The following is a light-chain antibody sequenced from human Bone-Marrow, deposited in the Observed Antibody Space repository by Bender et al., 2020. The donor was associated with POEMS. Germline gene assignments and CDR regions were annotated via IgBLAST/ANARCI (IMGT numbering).Light chain of an antibody. CDR2: DVK. V-gene: IGLV2-14*03. Sequence: QSALTQPASVSGSPGQSITISCTGTSSDLGDFKYVSWYQYRPGEAPKLILYDVKTRPSGVSDRFSGSKFGDTASLTISGLQAEDEADYYCASYTNSNTCVFAAGTKVPVL. CDR3: ASYTNSNTCV. CDR1: SSDLGDFKY. J-gene: IGLJ1*01.